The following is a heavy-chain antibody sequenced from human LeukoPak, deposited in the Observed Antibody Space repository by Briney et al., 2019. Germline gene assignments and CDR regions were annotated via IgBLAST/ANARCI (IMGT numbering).Heavy chain of an antibody. D-gene: IGHD5-12*01. Sequence: GGSLRLSCAASGFTFSSYWMSCVRQAPGKGLECVAHIKQDGSEKYYVDSVKGRFTISRDNAKNTLYLQMNSLRAEDTGVYYCARAEYSGYDFFFDFWGQGTLVSVFS. CDR3: ARAEYSGYDFFFDF. CDR1: GFTFSSYW. CDR2: IKQDGSEK. V-gene: IGHV3-7*01. J-gene: IGHJ4*02.